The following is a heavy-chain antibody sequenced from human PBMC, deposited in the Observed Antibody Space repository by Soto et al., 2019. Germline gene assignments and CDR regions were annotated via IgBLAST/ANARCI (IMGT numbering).Heavy chain of an antibody. D-gene: IGHD2-15*01. CDR2: ISGSGGST. CDR1: GFTFSSYA. J-gene: IGHJ5*02. Sequence: GGSLRLSCAASGFTFSSYAMSWVRQAPGKGLEWVSAISGSGGSTYYADSVKGRFTISRDNSKNTLYLQMNSLRAEDTAVYYCAKDQCSGGSCYSPPFDPWGQGTLVTVSS. V-gene: IGHV3-23*01. CDR3: AKDQCSGGSCYSPPFDP.